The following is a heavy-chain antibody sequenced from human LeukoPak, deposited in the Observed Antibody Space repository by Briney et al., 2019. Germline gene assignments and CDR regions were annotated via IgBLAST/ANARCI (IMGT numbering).Heavy chain of an antibody. CDR1: GYTFTSYG. J-gene: IGHJ5*02. CDR3: ARVVAPYNWFDP. CDR2: ISAYNGNT. V-gene: IGHV1-18*01. D-gene: IGHD2-15*01. Sequence: ASVKVSCKASGYTFTSYGINWVRQAPGQGLEWMGWISAYNGNTNYAQKLQGRVTMTTDTSTSTAYMELRSLRSDDTAVYYCARVVAPYNWFDPWGQGTLVTVSS.